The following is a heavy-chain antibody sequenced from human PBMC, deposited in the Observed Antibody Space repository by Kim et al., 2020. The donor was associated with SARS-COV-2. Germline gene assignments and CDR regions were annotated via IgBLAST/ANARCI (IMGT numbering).Heavy chain of an antibody. V-gene: IGHV3-74*01. CDR2: IKTDGSIT. CDR1: GFTFSNYW. CDR3: AASLTGAYEN. Sequence: GGSLRLSCVASGFTFSNYWMHWVRQGPGKGLMWVSRIKTDGSITTYADSVRGRFTISRDNAKNTLHLQMNSLRGEDMAVYFCAASLTGAYENWGQGTLVTVSS. J-gene: IGHJ4*02. D-gene: IGHD1-20*01.